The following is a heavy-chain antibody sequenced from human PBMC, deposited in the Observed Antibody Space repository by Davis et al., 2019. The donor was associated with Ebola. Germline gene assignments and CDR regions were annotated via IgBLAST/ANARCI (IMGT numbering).Heavy chain of an antibody. CDR1: GFTFSNYD. J-gene: IGHJ4*02. CDR3: ARYCHYTDCSYFDC. CDR2: ISASEGHT. V-gene: IGHV3-23*01. D-gene: IGHD2-15*01. Sequence: GESLKISCAASGFTFSNYDMSWVRHVPGKGLEWVSTISASEGHTHYSDSVRGRFTISRDNSNNTLYLQMNSLRAEDTATYYCARYCHYTDCSYFDCWGQGTMVAVSS.